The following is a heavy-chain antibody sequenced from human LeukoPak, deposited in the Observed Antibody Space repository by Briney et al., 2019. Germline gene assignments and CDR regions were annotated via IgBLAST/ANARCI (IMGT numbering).Heavy chain of an antibody. CDR3: ARHYGDYSVVDP. Sequence: GASVKVSCKAPGYTFTSYGISWVRHAPGQGLEWIGWISAYNGNTNYAQKLQGRVTMTTDTSTSTAYMELRSLRSDDTAVYYCARHYGDYSVVDPWGQGTLVTASS. D-gene: IGHD4-17*01. V-gene: IGHV1-18*01. CDR2: ISAYNGNT. J-gene: IGHJ5*02. CDR1: GYTFTSYG.